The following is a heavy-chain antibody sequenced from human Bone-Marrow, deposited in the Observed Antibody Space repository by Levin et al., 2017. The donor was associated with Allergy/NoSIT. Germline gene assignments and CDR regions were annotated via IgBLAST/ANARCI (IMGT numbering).Heavy chain of an antibody. D-gene: IGHD2-2*01. V-gene: IGHV4-39*01. Sequence: SETLSLTCTVSGGSISSSSYYWGWIRQPPGKGLEWIGSIYYSGSTYYNPSLKSRVTISVDTSKNQFSLKLSSVTAADTAVYYCARGLPSPDIVVVPAATFDYWGQGTLVTVSS. J-gene: IGHJ4*02. CDR3: ARGLPSPDIVVVPAATFDY. CDR2: IYYSGST. CDR1: GGSISSSSYY.